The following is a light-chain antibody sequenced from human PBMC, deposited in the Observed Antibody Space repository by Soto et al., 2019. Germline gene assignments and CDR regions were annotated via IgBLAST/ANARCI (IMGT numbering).Light chain of an antibody. CDR1: HDITSS. CDR2: GAS. V-gene: IGKV1-8*01. Sequence: AIRMTQFPSSFSASIGDRVTITCRASHDITSSLAWYQHIQGRAPKLLISGASNLQVGVPSRFSGSGSGTDFTLTISSLQSEDFATYYCQHYYSSPPTFGQGTMVEMK. J-gene: IGKJ1*01. CDR3: QHYYSSPPT.